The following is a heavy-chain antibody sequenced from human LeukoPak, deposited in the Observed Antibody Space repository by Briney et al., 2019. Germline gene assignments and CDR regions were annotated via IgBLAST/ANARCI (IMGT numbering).Heavy chain of an antibody. CDR2: IYYSGST. D-gene: IGHD1-1*01. CDR1: GGSISSYY. Sequence: SETLSLTCTVSGGSISSYYWSWIRQPPGKGLEWIGYIYYSGSTNYNPSLKSRVTISVDTSKNQFSLKLTSVAAADTAVYYCARVGGYTNWFDPWGQGTVVTVSS. V-gene: IGHV4-59*08. CDR3: ARVGGYTNWFDP. J-gene: IGHJ5*02.